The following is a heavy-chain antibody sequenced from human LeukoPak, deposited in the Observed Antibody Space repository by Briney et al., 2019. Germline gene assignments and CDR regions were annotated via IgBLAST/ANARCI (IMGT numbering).Heavy chain of an antibody. CDR3: AREMATVNDWFDP. D-gene: IGHD4-11*01. J-gene: IGHJ5*02. V-gene: IGHV3-7*01. CDR1: GFTFSSYW. CDR2: IKQDGSEK. Sequence: GGSLRLSRAASGFTFSSYWMSWVRQAPGKGLEWVANIKQDGSEKYYVDSVKGRFTISRDNAKNSLYLQMNSLRAEDTAVYYCAREMATVNDWFDPWGQGTLVTVSS.